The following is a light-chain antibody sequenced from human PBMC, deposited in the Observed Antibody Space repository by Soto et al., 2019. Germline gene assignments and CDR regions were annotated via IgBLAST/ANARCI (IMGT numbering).Light chain of an antibody. CDR2: EVT. J-gene: IGLJ1*01. V-gene: IGLV2-8*01. Sequence: QSVLTQPASVSGSPGQSITISCTGTSSDVGGYNYVSWYQQHPGKAPKIMIYEVTKRPSGVPDRFSGSKSGSTASLTVSGLQADDEADYYCASYAGTRLFVFGSGTKLTVL. CDR1: SSDVGGYNY. CDR3: ASYAGTRLFV.